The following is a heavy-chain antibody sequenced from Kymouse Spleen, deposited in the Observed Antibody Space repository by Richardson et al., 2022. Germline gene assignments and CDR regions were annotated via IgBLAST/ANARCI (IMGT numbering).Heavy chain of an antibody. D-gene: IGHD3-10*01. V-gene: IGHV3-13*01. CDR2: IGTAGDT. CDR1: GFTFSSYD. J-gene: IGHJ4*02. Sequence: EVQLVESGGGLVQPGGSLRLSCAASGFTFSSYDMHWVRQATGKGLEWVSAIGTAGDTYYPGSVKGRFTISRENAKNSLYLQMNSLRAGDTAVYYCARGHYYGSGSYSFFDYWGQGTLVTVSS. CDR3: ARGHYYGSGSYSFFDY.